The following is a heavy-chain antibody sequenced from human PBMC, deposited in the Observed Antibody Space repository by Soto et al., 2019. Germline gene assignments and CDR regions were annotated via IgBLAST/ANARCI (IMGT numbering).Heavy chain of an antibody. Sequence: EVQLVESGGGLVRPGGSLRLSCAASGITFSTYSMNWVRQVPGKGLEWVSSISSSSSYIYYADSVKGRFTISRDNAKNSLYLQMNSLRVEDTAVYYCARPAAMSFYNYYMDVWGKGTPVTVSS. J-gene: IGHJ6*03. CDR1: GITFSTYS. CDR3: ARPAAMSFYNYYMDV. CDR2: ISSSSSYI. D-gene: IGHD2-2*01. V-gene: IGHV3-21*01.